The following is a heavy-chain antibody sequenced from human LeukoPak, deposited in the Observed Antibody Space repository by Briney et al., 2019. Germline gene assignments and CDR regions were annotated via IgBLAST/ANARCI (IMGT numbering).Heavy chain of an antibody. CDR2: ISYDGSNK. CDR3: ARDSDYYGSGSPPFDY. V-gene: IGHV3-30-3*01. D-gene: IGHD3-10*01. CDR1: GFTFSSYA. Sequence: GGSLRLSCAASGFTFSSYAMHWVHQAPGKGLEWVAVISYDGSNKYYADSVKGRFTISRDNSKNTLYLQMNSLRAEDTAVYYCARDSDYYGSGSPPFDYWGQGTLVTVSS. J-gene: IGHJ4*02.